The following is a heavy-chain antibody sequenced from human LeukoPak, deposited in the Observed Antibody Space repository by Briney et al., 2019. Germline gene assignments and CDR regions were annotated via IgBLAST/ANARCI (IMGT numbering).Heavy chain of an antibody. Sequence: PSETLSLTCTVSGGSIGSYYWSWIRQPPGKGLEWIGYIYYSGSTNYNPSLKSRVTISVDTSKNQFSLKLSSVTAADTAVYYCARALFSCSSTSCPYYYYYMDVWGKGTTVTVSS. J-gene: IGHJ6*03. V-gene: IGHV4-59*01. CDR2: IYYSGST. D-gene: IGHD2-2*01. CDR3: ARALFSCSSTSCPYYYYYMDV. CDR1: GGSIGSYY.